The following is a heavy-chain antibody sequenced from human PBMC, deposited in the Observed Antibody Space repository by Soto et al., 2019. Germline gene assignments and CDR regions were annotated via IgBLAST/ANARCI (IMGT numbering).Heavy chain of an antibody. CDR2: IYPGDSDT. D-gene: IGHD6-13*01. CDR3: ARTAAAGKYYYGTDV. V-gene: IGHV5-51*01. Sequence: GESLKISCRGSGYSFTSYWIGWVRQMPGKGLEWMGIIYPGDSDTRYSPSFQGQVTISADKSISTAYLQWSSLKASDTAMYYCARTAAAGKYYYGTDVWGQGTTVTVSS. CDR1: GYSFTSYW. J-gene: IGHJ6*02.